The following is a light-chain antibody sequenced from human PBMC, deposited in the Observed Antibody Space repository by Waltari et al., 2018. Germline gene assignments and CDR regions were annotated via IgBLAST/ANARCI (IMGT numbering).Light chain of an antibody. Sequence: AIRMTQSPSSFSASTGDRVTITCRASQGISSYLAWYQQKPGKAPKLLIYAASTLQSWVPSRFSGSGSGTDFTLTISCLQSEDFATYYCQQYYSYPCTFGQGTKLEIK. CDR3: QQYYSYPCT. CDR1: QGISSY. V-gene: IGKV1-8*01. CDR2: AAS. J-gene: IGKJ2*02.